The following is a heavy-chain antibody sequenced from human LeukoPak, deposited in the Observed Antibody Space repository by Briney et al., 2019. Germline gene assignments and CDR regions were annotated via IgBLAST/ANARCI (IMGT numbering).Heavy chain of an antibody. J-gene: IGHJ3*02. D-gene: IGHD4-23*01. CDR2: IIPILGIA. Sequence: SVKVSCKASGGTFSSYTISRVRQAPGQGLEWMGRIIPILGIANYAQKFQGRVTITADKSTSTAYMEMSSLRSEDTAVYYCARGYGGNSVPPNDAFDIWGQGTMVTVSS. CDR1: GGTFSSYT. V-gene: IGHV1-69*02. CDR3: ARGYGGNSVPPNDAFDI.